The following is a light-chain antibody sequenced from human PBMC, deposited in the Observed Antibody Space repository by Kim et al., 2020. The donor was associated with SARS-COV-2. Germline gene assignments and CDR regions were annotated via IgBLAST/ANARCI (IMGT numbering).Light chain of an antibody. CDR3: SSRDSSGAHVV. CDR1: SLRRFY. V-gene: IGLV3-19*01. Sequence: LGQTVRLTCQGASLRRFYVAWYQQRPGKAPTLVLYGKYDRPSGIPDRFSGSASGNTASLTITGAQAEDEGDYYCSSRDSSGAHVVFGGGTQLTVL. CDR2: GKY. J-gene: IGLJ3*02.